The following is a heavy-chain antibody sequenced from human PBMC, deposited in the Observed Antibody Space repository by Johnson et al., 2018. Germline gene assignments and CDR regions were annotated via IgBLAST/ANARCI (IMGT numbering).Heavy chain of an antibody. CDR1: GFTFSSYS. CDR2: ISSSSSYI. Sequence: VQLVQSGGGLVKPGGSLRLSCAASGFTFSSYSMNWVRQAPGKGLEWVSSISSSSSYIYYADSVKGRFTFSRDNAKNSLYPQMNSLRAEDTAVYYCARGGSTLFYYFYYMDVWGKGTSVTVSS. CDR3: ARGGSTLFYYFYYMDV. D-gene: IGHD6-13*01. J-gene: IGHJ6*03. V-gene: IGHV3-21*01.